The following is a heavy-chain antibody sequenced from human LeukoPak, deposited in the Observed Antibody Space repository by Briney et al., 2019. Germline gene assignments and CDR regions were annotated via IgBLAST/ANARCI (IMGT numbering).Heavy chain of an antibody. J-gene: IGHJ3*02. Sequence: GGSLRLSCAASGFTFSSYEMNWVRQAPGKGLEWVSYISSSGSTIYYADSVKGRFTISRDNAKNSLYLQMNSLRAEDTAVYYCASSGYNSGNAFDIWGQGTMVTVSS. D-gene: IGHD5-18*01. CDR3: ASSGYNSGNAFDI. CDR1: GFTFSSYE. CDR2: ISSSGSTI. V-gene: IGHV3-48*03.